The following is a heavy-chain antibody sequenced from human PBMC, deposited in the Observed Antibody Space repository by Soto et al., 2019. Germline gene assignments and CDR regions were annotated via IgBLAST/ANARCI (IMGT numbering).Heavy chain of an antibody. Sequence: PGGSLRLSCAASGFTFSSYSMNWVRQAPGKGLEWVSSISSSSSYIYYADSVKGRFTISRDNAKNSLYLQMNSLRAEDTAVYYCARDSTLEVTMLASGMDVWGQGTTVTVS. CDR1: GFTFSSYS. V-gene: IGHV3-21*01. D-gene: IGHD3-10*02. CDR3: ARDSTLEVTMLASGMDV. J-gene: IGHJ6*02. CDR2: ISSSSSYI.